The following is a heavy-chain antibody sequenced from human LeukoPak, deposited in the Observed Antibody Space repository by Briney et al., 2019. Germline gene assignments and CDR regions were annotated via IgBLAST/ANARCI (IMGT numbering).Heavy chain of an antibody. J-gene: IGHJ4*02. D-gene: IGHD3-3*01. CDR3: ARVPPSGHQVFGSDY. Sequence: GASVMVSCKASGFTLTNYGISWVRQAPGQGLEWMSWISANNGEIRYAQKFQGRVIMTTDTSTTTAYMELTSLRSDDTAVYYCARVPPSGHQVFGSDYWGQGTQVTVSS. CDR1: GFTLTNYG. CDR2: ISANNGEI. V-gene: IGHV1-18*04.